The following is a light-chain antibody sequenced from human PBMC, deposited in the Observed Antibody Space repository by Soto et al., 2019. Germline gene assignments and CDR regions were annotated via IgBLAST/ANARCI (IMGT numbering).Light chain of an antibody. CDR1: QSLLQSSVKNH. V-gene: IGKV2-28*01. CDR2: LGS. Sequence: DIVMTQSPLSLPVTPGEPASISCTSSQSLLQSSVKNHLNWYLQKAGQSPQLLIYLGSNRASGVPDRFSGSGSGTDFTLKISRVEAEDVGIYYCMQALETPLTFGGGTKVDIK. CDR3: MQALETPLT. J-gene: IGKJ4*01.